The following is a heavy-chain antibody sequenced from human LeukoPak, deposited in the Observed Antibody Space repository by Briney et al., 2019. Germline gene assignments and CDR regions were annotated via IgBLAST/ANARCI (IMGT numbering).Heavy chain of an antibody. J-gene: IGHJ4*02. CDR1: GYSFTNYW. D-gene: IGHD5-24*01. CDR3: ARRGEMAAIDF. CDR2: IYPGDSDT. Sequence: ESLKISCKGSGYSFTNYWIGWARQMPGKGLEWMGIIYPGDSDTRYSPSFQGQVTISADKSITTAYLQWSSLQASDTAKHYCARRGEMAAIDFWGQGTLVTVSS. V-gene: IGHV5-51*01.